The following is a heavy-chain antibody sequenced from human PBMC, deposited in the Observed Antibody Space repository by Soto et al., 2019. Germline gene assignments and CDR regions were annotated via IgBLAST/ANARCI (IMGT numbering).Heavy chain of an antibody. CDR1: GYTFTSYD. Sequence: ASVKVSCKASGYTFTSYDINWVRHATGQGLEWMGWMNPNSGNTGYAQKFQGRVTMTRNTSISTAYMELSSLRSEDTAVYYCAREKTSRYDYDYWGQGTLVTVSS. V-gene: IGHV1-8*01. CDR2: MNPNSGNT. D-gene: IGHD3-16*01. J-gene: IGHJ4*02. CDR3: AREKTSRYDYDY.